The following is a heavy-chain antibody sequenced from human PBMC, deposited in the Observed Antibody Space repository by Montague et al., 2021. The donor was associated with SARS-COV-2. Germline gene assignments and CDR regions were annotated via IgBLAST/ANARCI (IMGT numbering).Heavy chain of an antibody. Sequence: SETLSLTCIVSGDPISGFFWNWIRKPPGKGLGWIGVIIAGGGTTSNPSPESRVPMSVDTSKNKFPLKVNAVTAADTAMYYCARGVVVAPPVVDYWGRGTLVTVSS. CDR2: IIAGGGT. CDR1: GDPISGFF. D-gene: IGHD2-15*01. J-gene: IGHJ4*02. V-gene: IGHV4-4*07. CDR3: ARGVVVAPPVVDY.